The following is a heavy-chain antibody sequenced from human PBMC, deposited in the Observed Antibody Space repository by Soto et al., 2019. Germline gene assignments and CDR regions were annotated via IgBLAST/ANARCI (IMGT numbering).Heavy chain of an antibody. J-gene: IGHJ6*02. Sequence: PGGSLRLSCAASGFTFSSYAMHWVRQAPGKGLEWVAVISYDGSNKYYADSVKGRFTISRDNSQNTLYLQMNSLRAEDTAVYFCARCSITMVGGVRYGMDVWGQGTTVTVSS. CDR3: ARCSITMVGGVRYGMDV. CDR1: GFTFSSYA. V-gene: IGHV3-30-3*01. D-gene: IGHD3-10*01. CDR2: ISYDGSNK.